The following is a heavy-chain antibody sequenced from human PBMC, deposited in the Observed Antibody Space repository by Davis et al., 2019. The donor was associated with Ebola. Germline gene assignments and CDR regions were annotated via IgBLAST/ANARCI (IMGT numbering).Heavy chain of an antibody. D-gene: IGHD3-16*01. J-gene: IGHJ5*02. V-gene: IGHV4-34*01. Sequence: MPSETLSLTCAVQGESFSGFYWAWVRQSPGKGLEWIGEISHSGTANYNPSLKNRGTISVDTSKNEFSLELISVTAADTAVYYCARSLYPGYDGGLWWFAPWGQGTLVTVSS. CDR3: ARSLYPGYDGGLWWFAP. CDR2: ISHSGTA. CDR1: GESFSGFY.